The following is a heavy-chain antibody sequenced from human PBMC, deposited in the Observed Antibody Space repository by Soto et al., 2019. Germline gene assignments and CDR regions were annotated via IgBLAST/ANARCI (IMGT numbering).Heavy chain of an antibody. CDR3: ALRITIFGVVRRYGMDV. CDR2: IIPIFGTA. Sequence: SVKVSCKASGGTFSSYAISWVRQAPGQGLEWMGGIIPIFGTANYAQKFQGRVTITADESTSTAYMELSSLRSEDTAVYYCALRITIFGVVRRYGMDVWGQGTTVTVSS. CDR1: GGTFSSYA. V-gene: IGHV1-69*13. D-gene: IGHD3-3*01. J-gene: IGHJ6*02.